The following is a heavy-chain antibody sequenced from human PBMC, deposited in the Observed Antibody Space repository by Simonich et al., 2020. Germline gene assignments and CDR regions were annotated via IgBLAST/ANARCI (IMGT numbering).Heavy chain of an antibody. D-gene: IGHD1-1*01. CDR1: GFTVSSNY. Sequence: EVQLVESGGGLIQPGGSLRLSCAASGFTVSSNYMSWVRQAPGSGLELFSVIYSGGSTYYADSVKCRFTISRDNSKNTLYLQINSLRAEDTAVYYCARWTATGYYFDYWGQGTLVTVSS. J-gene: IGHJ4*02. CDR2: IYSGGST. V-gene: IGHV3-53*01. CDR3: ARWTATGYYFDY.